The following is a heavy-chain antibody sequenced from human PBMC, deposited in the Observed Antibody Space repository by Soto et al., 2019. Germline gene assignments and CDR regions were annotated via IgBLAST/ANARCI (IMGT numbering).Heavy chain of an antibody. CDR2: INHSGST. J-gene: IGHJ4*02. V-gene: IGHV4-34*01. CDR3: ARVLVSRRGKPKIAATKRGYDD. CDR1: GGSFSGYY. D-gene: IGHD6-13*01. Sequence: SETLSLTCAVYGGSFSGYYWSWIRRPPGKGLEWIGEINHSGSTNYNPSLKSRVTISVDTSTNKFSLKLSSVTAADTAVYYCARVLVSRRGKPKIAATKRGYDDWGQGTLVTVSS.